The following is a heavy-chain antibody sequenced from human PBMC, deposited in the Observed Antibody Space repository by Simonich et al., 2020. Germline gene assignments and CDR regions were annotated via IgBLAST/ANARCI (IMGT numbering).Heavy chain of an antibody. CDR3: ARAPWGYYFDY. V-gene: IGHV1-2*07. D-gene: IGHD3-16*01. J-gene: IGHJ4*02. CDR1: GYNFTGYY. Sequence: QVQLVQSGAEVKKPGASVQVSCKASGYNFTGYYMPWVRQAPGQGLEWMGWLNPNSGGTNNAHKFQGRVTRTMDTSISTAYMELSRLRSDDTAVYYCARAPWGYYFDYWGQGTLVTVSS. CDR2: LNPNSGGT.